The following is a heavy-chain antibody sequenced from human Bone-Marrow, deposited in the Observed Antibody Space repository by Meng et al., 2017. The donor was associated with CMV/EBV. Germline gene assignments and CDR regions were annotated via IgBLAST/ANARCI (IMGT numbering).Heavy chain of an antibody. CDR2: ISYDGSNK. J-gene: IGHJ4*02. V-gene: IGHV3-30-3*01. Sequence: GGSLRLSCAASGFTFTTFSVHWVRQAPGKGLEWVAVISYDGSNKYYADSVKGRFTISRDNSKNTLYLQMNSLRAEDTAVYYCARAKCSSTSCYEYYWGQGTLVTVSS. CDR1: GFTFTTFS. D-gene: IGHD2-2*01. CDR3: ARAKCSSTSCYEYY.